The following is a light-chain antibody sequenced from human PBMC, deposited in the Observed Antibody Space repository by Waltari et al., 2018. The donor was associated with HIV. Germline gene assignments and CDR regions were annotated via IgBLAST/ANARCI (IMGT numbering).Light chain of an antibody. Sequence: QSALTQPRSVCASPGQPLTIPCTGTSSDVGGQNYGSWYQQHPGKAPKLMIYDVSKRPSGVPDRFSGSKSGNTASLTISGLQAEDEADYYCCSYAGSYTYVFGTGTKVTVL. V-gene: IGLV2-11*01. CDR1: SSDVGGQNY. CDR2: DVS. CDR3: CSYAGSYTYV. J-gene: IGLJ1*01.